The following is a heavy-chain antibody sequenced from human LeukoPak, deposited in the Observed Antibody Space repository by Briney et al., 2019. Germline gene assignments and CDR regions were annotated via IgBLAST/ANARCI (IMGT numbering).Heavy chain of an antibody. CDR2: IYHDGST. D-gene: IGHD6-19*01. CDR1: GYSISSGYY. J-gene: IGHJ5*02. CDR3: AREQQWLAWVDL. Sequence: PSETLSLTCTVSGYSISSGYYWGWIRQPPGKGLEYIGSIYHDGSTYYNPSLKSRVTISVDTSKNQFSLKLSSVTAADTAVYYCAREQQWLAWVDLWGQGTLVTVSS. V-gene: IGHV4-38-2*02.